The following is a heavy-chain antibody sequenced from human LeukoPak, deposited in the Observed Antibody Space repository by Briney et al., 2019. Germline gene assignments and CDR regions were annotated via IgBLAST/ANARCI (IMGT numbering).Heavy chain of an antibody. Sequence: HPGGSLRLSCAASGFTFDDYAMHWVRQAPGKGLEWVSGISWNSGSIGYADSVKGRFTISRDNAKSSLYLQMNSLRAEDTALYYCAKGTMVRGVIHFDYWGQGTLVTVSS. V-gene: IGHV3-9*01. CDR1: GFTFDDYA. CDR3: AKGTMVRGVIHFDY. D-gene: IGHD3-10*01. CDR2: ISWNSGSI. J-gene: IGHJ4*02.